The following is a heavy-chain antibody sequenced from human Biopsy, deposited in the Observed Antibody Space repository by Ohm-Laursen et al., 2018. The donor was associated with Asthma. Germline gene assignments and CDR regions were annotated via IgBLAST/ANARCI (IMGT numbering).Heavy chain of an antibody. D-gene: IGHD3-9*01. CDR1: GFTFSTYA. V-gene: IGHV3-30-3*01. Sequence: SLRLSCSASGFTFSTYAMHWVRQAPGKGLEWVAVISYDGSNKYYADSVKGRFTISRDNSKNTLYLQMNSLRAEDTAVYYYAKAERYFDWYWFDPWGQGTLVTVSS. CDR3: AKAERYFDWYWFDP. J-gene: IGHJ5*02. CDR2: ISYDGSNK.